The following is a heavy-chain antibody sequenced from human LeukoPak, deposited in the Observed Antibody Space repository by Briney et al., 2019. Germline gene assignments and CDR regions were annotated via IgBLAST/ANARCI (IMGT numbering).Heavy chain of an antibody. D-gene: IGHD5-18*01. V-gene: IGHV1-69*04. CDR3: ASGYSYGHGDY. CDR2: IIPILGLA. CDR1: GGTFSSYA. J-gene: IGHJ4*02. Sequence: GASVKVSCKASGGTFSSYAISWVRQAPGQGLEWMGRIIPILGLANYAQKFQGRVTITADKSTSTAYMELSSLRSEDTAVYYCASGYSYGHGDYWGQGTLVTVSS.